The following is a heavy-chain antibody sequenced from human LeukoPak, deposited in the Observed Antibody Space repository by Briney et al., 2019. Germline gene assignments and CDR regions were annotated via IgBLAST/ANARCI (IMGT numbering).Heavy chain of an antibody. D-gene: IGHD4-17*01. CDR3: ARGRRVYGDYVPTDY. Sequence: SETLSLTCAVYGGSFSGYYWSWIRQPPGKGLEWIGEINHSGSTNYNPSLKSRVTISVDTSKNQFSLKLSSVTAADTAVYYCARGRRVYGDYVPTDYWGQGTLVTVSS. CDR2: INHSGST. J-gene: IGHJ4*02. V-gene: IGHV4-34*01. CDR1: GGSFSGYY.